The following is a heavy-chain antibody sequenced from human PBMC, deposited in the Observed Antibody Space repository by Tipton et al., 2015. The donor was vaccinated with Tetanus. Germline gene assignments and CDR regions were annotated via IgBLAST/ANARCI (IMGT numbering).Heavy chain of an antibody. J-gene: IGHJ4*02. Sequence: TLSLTCSVSGDSINSGDYYWSWIRQPPGKGLEWIGYIYYSGSTYYNPSLKSRVTISIDTSKNQFSLRLSSVTAADTAEYYCSSSPGNQYLAFFDYWGRGTKVTVSS. V-gene: IGHV4-30-4*01. CDR3: SSSPGNQYLAFFDY. CDR2: IYYSGST. D-gene: IGHD2/OR15-2a*01. CDR1: GDSINSGDYY.